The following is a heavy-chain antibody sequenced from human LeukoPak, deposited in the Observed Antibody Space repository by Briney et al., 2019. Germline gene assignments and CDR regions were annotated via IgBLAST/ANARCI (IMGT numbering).Heavy chain of an antibody. CDR2: INHSGST. Sequence: SETLSLTCAVYGGSFIGFHWNWIRQPPGKGLEWIGDINHSGSTNYNPSLKSRVTISVDTSKNQFSLKLSSVTAADTAVYYCARRPRRGYDYYYYYMDVWGKGTTVTISS. CDR3: ARRPRRGYDYYYYYMDV. J-gene: IGHJ6*03. CDR1: GGSFIGFH. D-gene: IGHD1-1*01. V-gene: IGHV4-34*01.